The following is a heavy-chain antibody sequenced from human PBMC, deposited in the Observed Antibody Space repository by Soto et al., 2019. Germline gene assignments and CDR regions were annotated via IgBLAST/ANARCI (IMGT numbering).Heavy chain of an antibody. Sequence: PSETLSLTCAVSGGSISSGGYSWSWIRQPPGKGLEWIGYIYHSGSTYYNPSLKSRVTMSVDRSKNQFSLKLSSVTAADTAVYYCARRYGYGFDYWGQGTLVTVSS. J-gene: IGHJ4*02. V-gene: IGHV4-30-2*01. CDR2: IYHSGST. CDR1: GGSISSGGYS. CDR3: ARRYGYGFDY. D-gene: IGHD1-1*01.